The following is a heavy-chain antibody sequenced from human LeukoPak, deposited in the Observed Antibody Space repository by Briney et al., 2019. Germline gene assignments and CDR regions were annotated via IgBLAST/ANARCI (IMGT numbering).Heavy chain of an antibody. CDR2: IYYSGST. D-gene: IGHD3-3*01. CDR3: ARSNRGSGYYHFDY. Sequence: SETLSLTCTVSGGSISSSSYYWGWIRQPPGKGLEWIGSIYYSGSTYYNPSLRSRVTISVDTSKNQFSLKLSSVTAADTAVYYCARSNRGSGYYHFDYWGQGTLVTVSS. CDR1: GGSISSSSYY. J-gene: IGHJ4*02. V-gene: IGHV4-39*01.